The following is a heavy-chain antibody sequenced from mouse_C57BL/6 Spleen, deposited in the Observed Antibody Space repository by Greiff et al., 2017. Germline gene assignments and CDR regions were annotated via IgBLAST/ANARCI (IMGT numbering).Heavy chain of an antibody. CDR2: INPNNGGT. J-gene: IGHJ3*01. Sequence: VQLQQSGPELVKPGASVKISCKASGYTFTDYYMNWVKQSHGKSLEWIGDINPNNGGTSYNQKFKGKATLTVDKSSSTAYMELRSLTSEDSAVYYCAANYEAWFAYWGQGTLVTVSA. V-gene: IGHV1-26*01. D-gene: IGHD1-1*01. CDR1: GYTFTDYY. CDR3: AANYEAWFAY.